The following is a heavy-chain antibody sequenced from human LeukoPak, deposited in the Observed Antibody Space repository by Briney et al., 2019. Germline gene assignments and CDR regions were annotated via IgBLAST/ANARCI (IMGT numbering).Heavy chain of an antibody. V-gene: IGHV3-11*05. J-gene: IGHJ6*02. CDR2: INGGSSST. Sequence: GGSLRLSCTASGXTFSAYYVTWIRQAPGKGLEWVSYINGGSSSTNYADSVKGRFTISRDNTKNSLYLQMSSLRAEDTAVYFCARGNYGMDVWGQGTTVAVSS. CDR3: ARGNYGMDV. CDR1: GXTFSAYY.